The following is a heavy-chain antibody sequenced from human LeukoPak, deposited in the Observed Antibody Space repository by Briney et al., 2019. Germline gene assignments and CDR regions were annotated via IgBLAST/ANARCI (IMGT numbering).Heavy chain of an antibody. CDR2: ISYDGSNK. CDR3: ARPPRSYSGSYVGCFQH. CDR1: GFTFSSYG. D-gene: IGHD1-26*01. J-gene: IGHJ1*01. V-gene: IGHV3-30*03. Sequence: PGGSLRLSCAASGFTFSSYGMHWVRQAPGKGLEWVAVISYDGSNKYYADSVKGRFTISRDNSKNTLYLQMNSLRAEDTAVYYCARPPRSYSGSYVGCFQHWGQGTLVTVPS.